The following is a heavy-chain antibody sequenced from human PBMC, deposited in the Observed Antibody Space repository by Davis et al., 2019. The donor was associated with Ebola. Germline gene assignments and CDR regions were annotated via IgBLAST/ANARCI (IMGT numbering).Heavy chain of an antibody. CDR3: AGEGGWELLTH. CDR2: LSGDGGTT. CDR1: GFTFDDYA. D-gene: IGHD1-26*01. V-gene: IGHV3-43*02. Sequence: GESLKISCAASGFTFDDYAMHWVRQAPGKGLEWVSLLSGDGGTTYYADSVKGRFTISRDNAKNSLYLQMNSLRAEDTAVYYCAGEGGWELLTHWGQGTLVTVSS. J-gene: IGHJ4*02.